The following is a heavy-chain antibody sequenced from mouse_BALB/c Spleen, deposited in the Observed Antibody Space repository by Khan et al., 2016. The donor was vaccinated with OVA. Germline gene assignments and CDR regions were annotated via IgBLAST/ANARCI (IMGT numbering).Heavy chain of an antibody. D-gene: IGHD2-12*01. J-gene: IGHJ3*01. CDR3: ARSTYRYAFVY. Sequence: EVQLQESGPSLVKPSQTLSLTCSVTGDSITSGYWNWIRKFPENKLEYMGYIIYTGYTYYNPSLQSRISITRHTSKNQYYIQLNSVTDEDTATYYCARSTYRYAFVYWGQGTLVTVAA. V-gene: IGHV3-8*02. CDR2: IIYTGYT. CDR1: GDSITSGY.